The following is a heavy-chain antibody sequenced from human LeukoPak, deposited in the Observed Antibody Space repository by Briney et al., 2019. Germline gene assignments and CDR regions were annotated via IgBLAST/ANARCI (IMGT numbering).Heavy chain of an antibody. D-gene: IGHD3-22*01. Sequence: PGGSLRLSCAASGFTFSNYNMNWVRQAPGKGLVWVSSITSSSSYIYYADSVKGRFTISRDNAKNSLYLQMNSLRAEDTAVYYCASVDSSGYDAFDIWGQGTMVTVSS. CDR2: ITSSSSYI. V-gene: IGHV3-21*01. CDR1: GFTFSNYN. J-gene: IGHJ3*02. CDR3: ASVDSSGYDAFDI.